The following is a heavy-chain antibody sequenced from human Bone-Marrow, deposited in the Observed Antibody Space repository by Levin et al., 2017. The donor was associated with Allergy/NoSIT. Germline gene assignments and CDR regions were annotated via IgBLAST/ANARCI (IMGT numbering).Heavy chain of an antibody. CDR3: AREVNVPSYDDLDGFDI. D-gene: IGHD4-17*01. V-gene: IGHV4-31*02. CDR2: MLYSGTT. J-gene: IGHJ3*02. Sequence: SQTLSLTCTVSGASIISDNHYWSWIRQHPGKGLEWIGYMLYSGTTYYNPSLNSRVTISVDTSKDQFSLKLRSVTAADTALYYCAREVNVPSYDDLDGFDIWGPGTMVTVSS. CDR1: GASIISDNHY.